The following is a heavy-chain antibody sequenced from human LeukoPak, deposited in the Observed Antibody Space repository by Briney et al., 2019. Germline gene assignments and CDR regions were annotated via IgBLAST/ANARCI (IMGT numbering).Heavy chain of an antibody. Sequence: GASVKVSCKASGGTFSSYAISWVRQAPGQGLEWMGGIIPIFGTANYAQKFQGRVTITTDESTSTAYMELSSLRSEDTAVYYCARAKRDFSGYYGMDVWGQGTTVTVSS. V-gene: IGHV1-69*05. D-gene: IGHD1-26*01. CDR1: GGTFSSYA. CDR3: ARAKRDFSGYYGMDV. CDR2: IIPIFGTA. J-gene: IGHJ6*02.